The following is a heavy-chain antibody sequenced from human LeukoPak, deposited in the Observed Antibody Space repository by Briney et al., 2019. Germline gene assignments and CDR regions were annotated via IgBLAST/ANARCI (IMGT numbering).Heavy chain of an antibody. Sequence: GESLRLSCATSGFIFSSYAMSWVRQASGRGLEWVAAISGSGGSTYYADSLQGRFTISRDNSKNTLHLQMNNVRAEDTALYYCMKLPTMIIVIDTDFEYWGQGAQVTVSS. D-gene: IGHD2-21*01. CDR2: ISGSGGST. J-gene: IGHJ4*02. CDR1: GFIFSSYA. V-gene: IGHV3-23*01. CDR3: MKLPTMIIVIDTDFEY.